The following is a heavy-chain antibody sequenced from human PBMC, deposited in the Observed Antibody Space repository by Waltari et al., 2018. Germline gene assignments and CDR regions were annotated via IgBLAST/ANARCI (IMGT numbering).Heavy chain of an antibody. V-gene: IGHV3-21*01. J-gene: IGHJ4*02. CDR1: GFTFSSYS. D-gene: IGHD4-17*01. CDR2: ISSSSSYI. CDR3: ATWGQGGDHPHGFDY. Sequence: EVQLVESGGGLVKPGGSLRLSWAASGFTFSSYSMTWVRQAPGKGLEWVSSISSSSSYIYYADSVKGRFTISRDNAKNSLYLQMNSLRAEDTAVYYCATWGQGGDHPHGFDYWGQGTLVTVSS.